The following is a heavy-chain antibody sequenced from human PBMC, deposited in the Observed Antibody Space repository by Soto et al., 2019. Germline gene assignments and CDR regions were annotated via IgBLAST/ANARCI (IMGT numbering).Heavy chain of an antibody. V-gene: IGHV4-31*03. CDR3: ARWRYCSGGSCSRPRGFDY. Sequence: PSETLSLTCTVSGGSISIGGYYWSCIRQHPGKGLEWIGYIYYSGSTYYNPSLKSRVTISVDTSKNQFSLKLSSVTAADTAVYYCARWRYCSGGSCSRPRGFDYWGQGTLVTVSS. CDR2: IYYSGST. CDR1: GGSISIGGYY. D-gene: IGHD2-15*01. J-gene: IGHJ4*02.